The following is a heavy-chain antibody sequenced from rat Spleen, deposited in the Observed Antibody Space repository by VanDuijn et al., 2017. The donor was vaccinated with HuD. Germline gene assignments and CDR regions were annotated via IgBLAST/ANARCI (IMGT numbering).Heavy chain of an antibody. V-gene: IGHV5S13*01. CDR3: ARQGVYYEPFGFAY. CDR1: GFTFSNYD. J-gene: IGHJ3*01. D-gene: IGHD1-12*01. CDR2: ISTGGGNT. Sequence: EVQLVESGGGLVQPGRSLKLSCAASGFTFSNYDMAWVRQAPTKGLEWIASISTGGGNTYYRDSVKGRFTISRDNAKNTQYLQMDSLRSEDTATYYCARQGVYYEPFGFAYWGQGTLVTVSS.